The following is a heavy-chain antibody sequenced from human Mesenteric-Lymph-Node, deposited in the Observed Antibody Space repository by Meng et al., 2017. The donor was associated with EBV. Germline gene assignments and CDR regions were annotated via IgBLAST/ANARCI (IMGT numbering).Heavy chain of an antibody. J-gene: IGHJ4*02. CDR3: ARGTYYSSGWFAY. CDR1: GGSGSVYY. V-gene: IGHV4-34*01. D-gene: IGHD6-19*01. CDR2: INHSGST. Sequence: QVGVRLGGAGLWRALGPLSLAGAGCGGSGSVYYWNGIRQPPGRGLEWIGEINHSGSTNYNPALKSRVTLSVDTSMSQLSLRLTSVTAADTAVYYCARGTYYSSGWFAYWGQGTLVTVSS.